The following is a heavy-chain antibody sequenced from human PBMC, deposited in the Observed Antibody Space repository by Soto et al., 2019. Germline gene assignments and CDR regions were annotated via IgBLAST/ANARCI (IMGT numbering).Heavy chain of an antibody. CDR1: GFTFSSYN. CDR3: WRDYYDSSGCWYGGY. D-gene: IGHD3-22*01. V-gene: IGHV3-48*01. Sequence: EVHLVESGGGLVQPGGSVRLSCAASGFTFSSYNMNWVRQAPGKGLEWISYISSSSGTIYYAYSVKGRFTISKNNGKNTLFLQKHSLRAEDTAVYYCWRDYYDSSGCWYGGYWGQGNLVTVSS. CDR2: ISSSSGTI. J-gene: IGHJ4*02.